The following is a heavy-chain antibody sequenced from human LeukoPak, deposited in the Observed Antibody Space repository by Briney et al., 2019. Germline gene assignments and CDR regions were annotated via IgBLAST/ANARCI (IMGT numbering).Heavy chain of an antibody. Sequence: GGSLRLSCAAPGLTFSKYSMTRVRQAPGKGLEWVSFIDTSSTTMYYTDSVKGRFTISRGNAKNSLYLQMNSLKVEDTAIYYCARDNWVDCWGQGTLVTVSS. J-gene: IGHJ5*01. CDR3: ARDNWVDC. CDR2: IDTSSTTM. V-gene: IGHV3-48*04. CDR1: GLTFSKYS.